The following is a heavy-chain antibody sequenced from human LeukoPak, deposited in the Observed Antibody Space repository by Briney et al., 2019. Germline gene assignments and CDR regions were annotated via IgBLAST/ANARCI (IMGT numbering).Heavy chain of an antibody. CDR3: AKVYLTTVTISYFDL. Sequence: GGSLRLSCAASGFTFSTYAMSWVRQAPGKGLEWVSAISGSGDGTYYADSLKGRFTISRDNSKNTLYLQINSLRAEDTAVYYCAKVYLTTVTISYFDLWGRGTLVTVSS. D-gene: IGHD4-17*01. V-gene: IGHV3-23*01. CDR2: ISGSGDGT. J-gene: IGHJ2*01. CDR1: GFTFSTYA.